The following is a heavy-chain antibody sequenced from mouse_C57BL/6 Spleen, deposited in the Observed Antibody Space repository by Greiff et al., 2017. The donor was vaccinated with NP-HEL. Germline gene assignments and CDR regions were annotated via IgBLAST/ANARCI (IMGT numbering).Heavy chain of an antibody. J-gene: IGHJ3*01. D-gene: IGHD2-3*01. V-gene: IGHV1-18*01. CDR3: ARWDYDGYSFAY. CDR2: INPNNGGT. CDR1: GYTFTDYH. Sequence: EVQLQQSGPELVKPGASVKIPCKASGYTFTDYHMDWVKQSHGKSLEWIGDINPNNGGTIYNQKFKGKATLTVDKSSSTAYMELRSLTSEDTAVYYCARWDYDGYSFAYWGQGTLVTVSA.